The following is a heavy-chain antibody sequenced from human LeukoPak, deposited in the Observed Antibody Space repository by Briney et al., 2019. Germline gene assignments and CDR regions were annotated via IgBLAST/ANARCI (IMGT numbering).Heavy chain of an antibody. Sequence: GGSLRLSCAASGFTVSSIYMSWVRQAPGKGLEWVSVIYSGGSTYYADSVKGLFTISRDNSKNTLYLQMNSLRAEDTAVYYCARVRSGRDAFDLWGQGTMVTVSS. J-gene: IGHJ3*01. CDR1: GFTVSSIY. CDR2: IYSGGST. CDR3: ARVRSGRDAFDL. V-gene: IGHV3-66*02. D-gene: IGHD2-15*01.